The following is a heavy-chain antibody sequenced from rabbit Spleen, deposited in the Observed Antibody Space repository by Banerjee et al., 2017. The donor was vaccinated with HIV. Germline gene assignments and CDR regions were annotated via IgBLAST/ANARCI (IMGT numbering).Heavy chain of an antibody. CDR2: IYAASGGSA. J-gene: IGHJ4*01. D-gene: IGHD3-3*01. CDR3: ARDLVVAIGWNFNL. Sequence: QQQLEESGGGLVQPEGSLTLTCTASGFSFSSSYVMCWVRQAPGKGLEWIGCIYAASGGSAWYATWAKGRFTISRTSSTTVTLRMTSLTAADRATYFCARDLVVAIGWNFNLWGQGTLVTVS. CDR1: GFSFSSSYV. V-gene: IGHV1S45*01.